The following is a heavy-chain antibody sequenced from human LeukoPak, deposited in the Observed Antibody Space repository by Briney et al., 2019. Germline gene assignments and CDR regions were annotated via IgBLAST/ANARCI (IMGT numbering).Heavy chain of an antibody. V-gene: IGHV3-30-3*01. D-gene: IGHD2-2*01. CDR2: ISYDGSNK. Sequence: GGSLRLSCAASGFTFSSYAMPWVRQAPGKGLEWVAVISYDGSNKYYADSVKGRFTISRDNSKNTLYLQMNSLRAEDTAVYYCASLPDCSSISCPPPWFDPWGQGTLVTVSS. J-gene: IGHJ5*02. CDR3: ASLPDCSSISCPPPWFDP. CDR1: GFTFSSYA.